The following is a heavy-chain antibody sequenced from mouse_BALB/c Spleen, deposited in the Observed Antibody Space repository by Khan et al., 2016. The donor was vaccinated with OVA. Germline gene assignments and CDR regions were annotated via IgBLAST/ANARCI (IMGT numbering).Heavy chain of an antibody. V-gene: IGHV3-2*02. CDR2: ISYSGVT. CDR1: GYSITSGYA. Sequence: HQESGPGLVKPSQSLSLTCTVTGYSITSGYAWNWIRQFPGNKLEWMGYISYSGVTSYTPSLKSRISITRDTSKNQFFLQLNSVTTEDTATYYCARGNYYGYYFDYWGQGTTLTVSS. J-gene: IGHJ2*01. D-gene: IGHD1-1*01. CDR3: ARGNYYGYYFDY.